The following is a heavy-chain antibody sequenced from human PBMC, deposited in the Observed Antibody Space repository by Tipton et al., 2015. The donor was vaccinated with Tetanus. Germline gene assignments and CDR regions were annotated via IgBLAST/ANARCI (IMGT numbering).Heavy chain of an antibody. Sequence: TLSLTCTVFGGSISSPNYYWGWIRQPPGKGMEWIGEIHPSGSVNYNPSLKSRVTILLDTSENQFSLKLSSVTGADTAVYYCARGRDQYKSGNYWGQGTLVTVSS. D-gene: IGHD5-24*01. CDR1: GGSISSPNYY. V-gene: IGHV4-39*07. J-gene: IGHJ4*02. CDR2: IHPSGSV. CDR3: ARGRDQYKSGNY.